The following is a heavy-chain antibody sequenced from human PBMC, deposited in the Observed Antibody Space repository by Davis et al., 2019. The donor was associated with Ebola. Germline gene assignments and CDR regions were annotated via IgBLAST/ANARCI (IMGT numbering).Heavy chain of an antibody. CDR3: VSGIVGAFDY. D-gene: IGHD1-26*01. CDR2: ISSNGGST. CDR1: GFTFSNYA. V-gene: IGHV3-64D*06. J-gene: IGHJ4*02. Sequence: GESLKISCSASGFTFSNYAMHWVRQAPGQGLEYVSAISSNGGSTYYADSVKGRFTISRDNSKNTLYLQISSLRAEDTAVYYCVSGIVGAFDYWGQGTLVTVSS.